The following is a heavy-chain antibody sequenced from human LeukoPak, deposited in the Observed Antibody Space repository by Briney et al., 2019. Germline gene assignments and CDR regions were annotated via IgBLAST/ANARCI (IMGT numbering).Heavy chain of an antibody. CDR1: GFTFSSYS. CDR2: ISSSSSYI. J-gene: IGHJ4*02. CDR3: ARDPTYYDILTGWKLFDY. D-gene: IGHD3-9*01. Sequence: PGGSLRLSCAASGFTFSSYSMNWVRQAPGKGLEWVSSISSSSSYIYYADSVKGRFTISRDNAKNSLYLQMNSLRAEDTAVYYCARDPTYYDILTGWKLFDYWGQGTLDTVSS. V-gene: IGHV3-21*01.